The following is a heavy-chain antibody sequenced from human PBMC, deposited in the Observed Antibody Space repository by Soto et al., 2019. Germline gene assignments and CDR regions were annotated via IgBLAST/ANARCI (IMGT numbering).Heavy chain of an antibody. CDR1: GFTSSNYA. Sequence: DVQLLDSGGGLVQPGRSLRLSCAASGFTSSNYAMSWVRQAPGKGLEWVSTIRASGVTTFYADSARGRFTISRDNSKNTLSLQMNSLTADDTAIYYCAKGAIGRLDYWGQGTLVTVSS. J-gene: IGHJ4*02. CDR2: IRASGVTT. CDR3: AKGAIGRLDY. V-gene: IGHV3-23*01. D-gene: IGHD1-26*01.